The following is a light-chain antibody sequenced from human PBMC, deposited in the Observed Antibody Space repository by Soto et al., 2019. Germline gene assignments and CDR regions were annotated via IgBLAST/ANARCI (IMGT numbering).Light chain of an antibody. CDR1: QSIGLA. CDR3: QQRTDRPPWT. Sequence: EIVLTQSPATLSLSPGERATLSCRASQSIGLAIAWYQHKPGQAPRLLIFDASQRATGIPARFRGSGSGTEFALPISSLEPEDFAVYYCQQRTDRPPWTFGQGTKVESK. V-gene: IGKV3-11*01. J-gene: IGKJ1*01. CDR2: DAS.